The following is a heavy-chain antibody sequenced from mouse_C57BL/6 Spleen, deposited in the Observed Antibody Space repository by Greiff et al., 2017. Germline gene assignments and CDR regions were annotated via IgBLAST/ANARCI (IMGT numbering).Heavy chain of an antibody. CDR3: ANWDWYFDV. CDR1: GFTFSSYA. V-gene: IGHV5-4*03. Sequence: EVNVVESGGGLVKPGGSLKLSCAASGFTFSSYAMSWVRQTPEKRLEWVATISDGGSYTYYPDNVKGRFTISRDNAKNNLYLQMSHLKSEDTAMYYCANWDWYFDVWGTGTTVTVSS. CDR2: ISDGGSYT. D-gene: IGHD4-1*01. J-gene: IGHJ1*03.